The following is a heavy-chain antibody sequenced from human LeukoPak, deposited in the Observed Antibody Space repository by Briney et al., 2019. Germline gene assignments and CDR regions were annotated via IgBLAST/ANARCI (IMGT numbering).Heavy chain of an antibody. CDR1: GFTFSSYC. V-gene: IGHV3-30*02. D-gene: IGHD2-2*01. J-gene: IGHJ3*02. CDR2: IRYDGSNK. CDR3: ARALVVPADWAFDI. Sequence: GGSLRLSCAASGFTFSSYCMHWVRQAPGKGLEWVAFIRYDGSNKYYADSVKGRFTISRDNSKNALYLQMSSLRAEDTAVYYCARALVVPADWAFDIWGQGTMVTVSS.